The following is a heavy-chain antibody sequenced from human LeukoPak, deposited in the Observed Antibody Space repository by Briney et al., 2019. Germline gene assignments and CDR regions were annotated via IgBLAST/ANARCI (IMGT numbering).Heavy chain of an antibody. CDR2: INPNSGGT. V-gene: IGHV1-2*06. Sequence: ASVKVSCKASGYTFTGYYMHWVRQAPGQGLEWMGRINPNSGGTNYAQKFQGRVTMTRDTSISTAYMELSRLRSDDTAVYYCARSGYYPDDAFDIWAKGQWSPSLQ. CDR1: GYTFTGYY. J-gene: IGHJ3*02. D-gene: IGHD3-22*01. CDR3: ARSGYYPDDAFDI.